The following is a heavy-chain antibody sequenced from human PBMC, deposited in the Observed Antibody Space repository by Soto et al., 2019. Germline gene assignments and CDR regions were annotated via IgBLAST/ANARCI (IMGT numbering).Heavy chain of an antibody. CDR3: AREVDRHYGSETSFDY. CDR2: ISANNGNT. Sequence: ASVKVSCKASGYTFTSYGISWVRQAPGQGLEWMGWISANNGNTNYAQKLQGRVTMTTDTSTSTAYMELRSLRSDDTAVYYCAREVDRHYGSETSFDYWGQGTLVTVSS. D-gene: IGHD3-10*01. V-gene: IGHV1-18*01. CDR1: GYTFTSYG. J-gene: IGHJ4*02.